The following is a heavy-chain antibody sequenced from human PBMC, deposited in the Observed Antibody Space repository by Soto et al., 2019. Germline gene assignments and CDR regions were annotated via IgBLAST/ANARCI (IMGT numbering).Heavy chain of an antibody. D-gene: IGHD1-26*01. CDR1: GFTFSSYA. V-gene: IGHV3-21*01. CDR3: ARDRRSGSYFRYFDY. Sequence: EVQLLESGGGLVQPGGSLRLSCAASGFTFSSYAMSWVRQAPGKGLEWVSAISSSSSYIYYADSVKGRFTISRDNAKNSLYLQMNSLRAEDTAVYYCARDRRSGSYFRYFDYWGQGTLVTVSS. J-gene: IGHJ4*02. CDR2: ISSSSSYI.